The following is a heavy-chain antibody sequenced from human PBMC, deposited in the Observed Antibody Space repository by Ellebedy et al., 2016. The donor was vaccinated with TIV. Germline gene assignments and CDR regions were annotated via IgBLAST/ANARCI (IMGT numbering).Heavy chain of an antibody. CDR2: ISYDGSNK. V-gene: IGHV3-30-3*01. CDR3: ARQSGSYLKGYYFDY. J-gene: IGHJ4*02. Sequence: GESLKISCAASGFTFSSYAMHWVRQAPGKGLEWVAVISYDGSNKYYADSVKGRFTISRDNSKNTLYLQMNSLRAEDTAVYYCARQSGSYLKGYYFDYWGQGTLVTVSS. CDR1: GFTFSSYA. D-gene: IGHD1-26*01.